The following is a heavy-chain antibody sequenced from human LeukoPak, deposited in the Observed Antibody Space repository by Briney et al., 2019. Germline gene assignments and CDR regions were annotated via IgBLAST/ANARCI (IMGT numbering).Heavy chain of an antibody. D-gene: IGHD3-3*01. V-gene: IGHV4-34*01. Sequence: SETLSLTCAVYGGPFSAYYWSWIRQPPGKGLEWIGEINHGGSTKYNPSLKSRLTISVDTSKNQFSLKLTSVTAADTAVYYCARAPMEYYDYWSGYSTWYFDYWGQGTPVTVTS. CDR2: INHGGST. CDR1: GGPFSAYY. CDR3: ARAPMEYYDYWSGYSTWYFDY. J-gene: IGHJ4*02.